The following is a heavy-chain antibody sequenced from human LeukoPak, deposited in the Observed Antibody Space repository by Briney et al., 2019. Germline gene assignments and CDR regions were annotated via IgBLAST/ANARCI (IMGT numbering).Heavy chain of an antibody. Sequence: PSETLSLTCTVSGGSISSGSYYWSWIRQPAGKGLEWIGRIYTSGSTNYNPSLKSRVTISVDTSKNQFSLKLSSVTAADTAVYYCARGWMGSSWYIFDYWGQGTLVTVSS. J-gene: IGHJ4*02. CDR1: GGSISSGSYY. D-gene: IGHD6-13*01. V-gene: IGHV4-61*02. CDR3: ARGWMGSSWYIFDY. CDR2: IYTSGST.